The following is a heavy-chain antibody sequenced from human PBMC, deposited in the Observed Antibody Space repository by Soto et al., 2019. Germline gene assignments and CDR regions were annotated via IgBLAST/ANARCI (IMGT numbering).Heavy chain of an antibody. Sequence: SETLSLTCTVSGGSISSSSYYWGWIRQPPGKGLEWIGSIYYSGSTYYNPSLKSRVTISADTSKNQFSLKLSSVTAADTAVYYCARIPGDVDTAMALDYWGQGTLVTVSS. V-gene: IGHV4-39*01. J-gene: IGHJ4*02. CDR1: GGSISSSSYY. CDR3: ARIPGDVDTAMALDY. D-gene: IGHD5-18*01. CDR2: IYYSGST.